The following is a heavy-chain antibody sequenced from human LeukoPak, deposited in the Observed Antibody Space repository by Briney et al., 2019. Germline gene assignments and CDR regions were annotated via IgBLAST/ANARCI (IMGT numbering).Heavy chain of an antibody. CDR1: GGSISSYY. J-gene: IGHJ3*02. CDR3: ARASYSSGWYVAFDI. Sequence: PSETLSLTCTVSGGSISSYYWSWIRQPPGKGLEWIGYIYYSGSTNYNPSLESRVTISVDTSKNQFSLKLSSVTAADTAVYYCARASYSSGWYVAFDIWGQGTMVTVSS. D-gene: IGHD6-19*01. CDR2: IYYSGST. V-gene: IGHV4-59*01.